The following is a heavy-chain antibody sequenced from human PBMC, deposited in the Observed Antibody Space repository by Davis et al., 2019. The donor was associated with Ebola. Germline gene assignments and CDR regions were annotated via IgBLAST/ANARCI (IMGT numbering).Heavy chain of an antibody. D-gene: IGHD5-12*01. CDR3: ATSSGYDRMYYFDY. CDR2: INPNSGGT. Sequence: ASVKVSCKASGYTFTGYYMHWVRQAPGQGLEWMGRINPNSGGTNYAQKFQGRVTMTRDTSISTAYMELSRLRSDDTAVYYCATSSGYDRMYYFDYWGQGTLVTVSS. J-gene: IGHJ4*02. V-gene: IGHV1-2*06. CDR1: GYTFTGYY.